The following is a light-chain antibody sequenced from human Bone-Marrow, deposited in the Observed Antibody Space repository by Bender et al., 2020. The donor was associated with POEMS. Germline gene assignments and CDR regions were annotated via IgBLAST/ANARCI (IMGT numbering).Light chain of an antibody. V-gene: IGLV2-8*01. J-gene: IGLJ3*02. CDR3: SSYAGSNNWV. Sequence: QSALTQPPSASGSPGQSVTISCTGTSSDVGGSKYVSWYQQRPGKAPQLVIHEVSKRPSGVPDRFSGSKSGNTASLTVSGLQAEDEADYFCSSYAGSNNWVFGGGTKLTVL. CDR1: SSDVGGSKY. CDR2: EVS.